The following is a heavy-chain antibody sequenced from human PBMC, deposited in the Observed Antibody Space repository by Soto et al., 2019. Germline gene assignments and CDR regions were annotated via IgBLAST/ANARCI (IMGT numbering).Heavy chain of an antibody. CDR1: GYTFTSYG. V-gene: IGHV1-18*01. J-gene: IGHJ4*02. D-gene: IGHD6-19*01. Sequence: ASVKVSCKASGYTFTSYGISWVRQAPGQGLEWMGWISAYNGNTNYAQKLQGRVTMTTDTSTSTAYMELRSLRSEDTAVYYCARDMGIAVAGKGPRYWGQGTLVTVSS. CDR2: ISAYNGNT. CDR3: ARDMGIAVAGKGPRY.